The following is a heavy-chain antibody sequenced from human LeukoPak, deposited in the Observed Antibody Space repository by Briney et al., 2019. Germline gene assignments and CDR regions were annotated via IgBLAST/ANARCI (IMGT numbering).Heavy chain of an antibody. J-gene: IGHJ3*02. CDR3: ARAGAGDDAFDI. D-gene: IGHD3-16*01. V-gene: IGHV1-8*01. Sequence: ASVKVSCKASGYTFTSYDINWVRQATGQGLEWMGWMNPNSGNTGYAQKFQGRGTMTRNTSISTTYMELSSLRSADTAVYYCARAGAGDDAFDIWGQGTMVTVSS. CDR1: GYTFTSYD. CDR2: MNPNSGNT.